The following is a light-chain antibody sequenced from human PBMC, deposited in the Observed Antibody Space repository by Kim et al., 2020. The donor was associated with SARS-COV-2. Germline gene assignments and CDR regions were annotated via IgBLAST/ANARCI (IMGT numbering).Light chain of an antibody. J-gene: IGKJ4*01. Sequence: SGGGRVTTTCQAKRHINNYLNWCRQRPGKAPQLLFYDASDLKTGVPSKCSGRASGTDFTFSISGRQPEDVAKYYCQQYAFLPLTFGGGTKVDIK. CDR1: RHINNY. V-gene: IGKV1-33*01. CDR2: DAS. CDR3: QQYAFLPLT.